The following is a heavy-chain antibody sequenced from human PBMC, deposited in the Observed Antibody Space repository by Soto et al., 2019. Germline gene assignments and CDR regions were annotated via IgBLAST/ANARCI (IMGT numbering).Heavy chain of an antibody. CDR1: GFSFSNYA. CDR3: AKRIKSGRNYVGNAMDV. J-gene: IGHJ6*02. V-gene: IGHV3-23*01. D-gene: IGHD1-26*01. Sequence: EVQLLESGGTLVQVGGSLRLSCVASGFSFSNYAVTWVRQAAGEGLEWVSAISGSGSGTYYADSVKGRFTISRDNSKNTVHLQMNSLRVEDTAVYHCAKRIKSGRNYVGNAMDVWGQGTTVIVS. CDR2: ISGSGSGT.